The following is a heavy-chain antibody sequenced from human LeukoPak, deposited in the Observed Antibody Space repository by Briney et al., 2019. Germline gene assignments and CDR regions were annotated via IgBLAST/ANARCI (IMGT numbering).Heavy chain of an antibody. CDR3: ARDRRGYCSGGSRPPYNRVDP. CDR2: IIPIFGTA. D-gene: IGHD2-15*01. Sequence: SVKVSCKASGGTFSSYAISWVRQAPGQGLEWMGGIIPIFGTANYAQKFQGRVTITADESTSTAYMELSSLRSEDTAVYYCARDRRGYCSGGSRPPYNRVDPWGQGTLVTVSS. V-gene: IGHV1-69*13. CDR1: GGTFSSYA. J-gene: IGHJ5*02.